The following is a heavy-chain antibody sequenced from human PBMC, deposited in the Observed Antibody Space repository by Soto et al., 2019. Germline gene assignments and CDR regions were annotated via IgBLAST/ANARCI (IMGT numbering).Heavy chain of an antibody. J-gene: IGHJ6*01. Sequence: QVQLVQSGAEVKKPGASVKVSCKASGYTFTSYAMHWVRQAPGQRLEWMGWINAGNGNTKYSQKFQGRVTITRDTSASTAYRELTSLRSEDTAVYYCARDHQWPHGGGMDVWGQGTTVTVSS. CDR2: INAGNGNT. CDR3: ARDHQWPHGGGMDV. D-gene: IGHD6-19*01. V-gene: IGHV1-3*01. CDR1: GYTFTSYA.